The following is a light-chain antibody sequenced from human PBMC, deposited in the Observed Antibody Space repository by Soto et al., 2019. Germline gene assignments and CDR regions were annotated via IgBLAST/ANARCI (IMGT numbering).Light chain of an antibody. Sequence: ILITRTALSLSIIPGQRASVCFKSSHILLHSDGKTYFYWYVQKAGQAPQPLIYEVSNRFSGVPERFSGSGSRTDFTLKISRVEADDVGIYYCMQAMDIPWTFGQGTKVDIK. CDR3: MQAMDIPWT. V-gene: IGKV2-29*03. J-gene: IGKJ1*01. CDR2: EVS. CDR1: HILLHSDGKTY.